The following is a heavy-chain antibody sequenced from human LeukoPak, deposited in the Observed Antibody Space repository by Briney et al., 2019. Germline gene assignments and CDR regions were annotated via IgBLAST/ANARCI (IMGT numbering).Heavy chain of an antibody. CDR2: VSGVGTTT. CDR3: ATQAQGYNSYFDY. D-gene: IGHD5-24*01. J-gene: IGHJ4*02. V-gene: IGHV3-23*01. Sequence: PGGSLRLSCAASGFTFSSNVMSWVRQAPGKGLEWVSGVSGVGTTTYYADSVKGRFTISRDNSKNTVYLQMNSLRAEDAAVYYCATQAQGYNSYFDYWGQGTLVTVPS. CDR1: GFTFSSNV.